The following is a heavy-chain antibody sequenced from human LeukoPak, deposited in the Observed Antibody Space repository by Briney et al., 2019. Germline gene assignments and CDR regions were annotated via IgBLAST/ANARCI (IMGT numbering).Heavy chain of an antibody. D-gene: IGHD3-3*01. CDR3: ARDLGANNYDFWSGYYRDYHYYGMDV. CDR1: GFTFSSYA. J-gene: IGHJ6*02. Sequence: GGSLRLSCAASGFTFSSYAMSWVRQAPGKGLEWVSAISGSGGSTYYADSVKGRFTISRDNSKNTLYLQMNSLRAEDTAVYYCARDLGANNYDFWSGYYRDYHYYGMDVWGQGTTVTVSS. V-gene: IGHV3-23*01. CDR2: ISGSGGST.